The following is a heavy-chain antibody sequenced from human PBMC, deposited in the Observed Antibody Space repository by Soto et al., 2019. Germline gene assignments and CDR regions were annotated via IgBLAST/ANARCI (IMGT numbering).Heavy chain of an antibody. D-gene: IGHD3-3*01. CDR1: GYTLTELS. CDR3: ATVPHVLRFLELPDY. CDR2: FDPEDGET. Sequence: ASVKVSCKVSGYTLTELSMHWVRQAPGKGLEWMGGFDPEDGETIYAQKFQGRVTMTEDTSTDTAYMELSSLRSEDTAVYYCATVPHVLRFLELPDYWDQGTLVTVSS. J-gene: IGHJ4*02. V-gene: IGHV1-24*01.